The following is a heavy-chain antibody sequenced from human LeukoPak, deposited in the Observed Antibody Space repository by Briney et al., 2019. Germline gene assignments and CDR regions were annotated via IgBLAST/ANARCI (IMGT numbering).Heavy chain of an antibody. V-gene: IGHV4-34*01. Sequence: SETLSLTCAVYGGSFSGYYWSWIRQPPGKGLEWIGEINHSGSTNYNPSLKSRVTISVDTSKNQFSLKLSSVTAADTAVYYCARGYRTTVTXXXWFDPWGQGTLVTVSS. CDR1: GGSFSGYY. J-gene: IGHJ5*02. D-gene: IGHD4-17*01. CDR2: INHSGST. CDR3: ARGYRTTVTXXXWFDP.